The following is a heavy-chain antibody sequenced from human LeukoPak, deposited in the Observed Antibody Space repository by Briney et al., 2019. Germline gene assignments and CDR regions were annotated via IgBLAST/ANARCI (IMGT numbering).Heavy chain of an antibody. CDR1: GFTFSSYE. J-gene: IGHJ4*02. Sequence: PGGSLRLSCAASGFTFSSYEMNCVRQAPGKGLEWVSYISSSGSTIYYADSVKGRFTISRDNAKNSLYLQMNSLRAEDTAVYYCARDLNRRVFTDYWGQGTLVTVSS. CDR2: ISSSGSTI. V-gene: IGHV3-48*03. CDR3: ARDLNRRVFTDY.